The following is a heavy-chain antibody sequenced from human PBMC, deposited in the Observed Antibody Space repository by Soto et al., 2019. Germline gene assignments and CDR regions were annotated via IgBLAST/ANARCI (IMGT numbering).Heavy chain of an antibody. J-gene: IGHJ4*01. CDR1: DYTDTTYG. V-gene: IGHV1-18*01. CDR3: ARPWGGYYDSSGYYSEYYFDY. Sequence: ASVKVSCKASDYTDTTYGITWVRQAPGQGLEWMGWISVYNGNTNYAQKFQGRVNMTTDTSTSTAYMELRSLRSDDTAVYYCARPWGGYYDSSGYYSEYYFDYWG. D-gene: IGHD3-22*01. CDR2: ISVYNGNT.